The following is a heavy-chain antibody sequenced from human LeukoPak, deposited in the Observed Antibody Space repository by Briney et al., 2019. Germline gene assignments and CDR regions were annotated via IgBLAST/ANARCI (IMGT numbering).Heavy chain of an antibody. J-gene: IGHJ3*02. CDR1: GFTFSSYW. V-gene: IGHV3-74*01. CDR2: INSDGSST. D-gene: IGHD5-12*01. Sequence: GGSLRLSCAASGFTFSSYWMHWVRQAPGKGLVWVSRINSDGSSTSYADSVKGRFTISRDNAKNTLYLQMNSLRAEDTAVYYCARACRGYVDAFDIWGQGTMVTVSS. CDR3: ARACRGYVDAFDI.